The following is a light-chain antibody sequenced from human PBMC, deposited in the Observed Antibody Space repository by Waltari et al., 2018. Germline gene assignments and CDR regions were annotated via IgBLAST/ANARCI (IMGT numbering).Light chain of an antibody. J-gene: IGLJ2*01. V-gene: IGLV2-23*02. CDR1: SSDVGDYNL. CDR2: EVS. Sequence: QSALTQPASVSASPGPSITISCNGTSSDVGDYNLVSWYQQHPAKAPNLLIFEVSKRPTGVSNRFSASKSGNTASMTISGLQAEDEATYHCCSYAGTNTWVFGGGTKVTVL. CDR3: CSYAGTNTWV.